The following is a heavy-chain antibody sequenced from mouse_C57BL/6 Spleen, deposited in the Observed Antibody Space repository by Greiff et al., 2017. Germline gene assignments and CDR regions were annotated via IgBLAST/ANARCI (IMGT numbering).Heavy chain of an antibody. CDR2: IYPGDGDT. CDR1: GYAFSSSW. V-gene: IGHV1-82*01. J-gene: IGHJ2*01. CDR3: ARSWVFDY. Sequence: VQLQQSGPELVKPGASVKLSCKASGYAFSSSWMNWVKQRPGKGLEWVGRIYPGDGDTNYNGKFKGKATLTADKSSSTAYMQLSSLTSEDSAVYFCARSWVFDYWGQGTTLTVSS.